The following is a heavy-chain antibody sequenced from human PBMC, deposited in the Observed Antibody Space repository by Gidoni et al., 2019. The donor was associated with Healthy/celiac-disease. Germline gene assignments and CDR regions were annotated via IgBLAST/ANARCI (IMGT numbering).Heavy chain of an antibody. D-gene: IGHD3-3*01. CDR1: GGSISSYY. CDR2: IYYSGST. Sequence: QVQLQESGPGLVKPSETLSLTCTVSGGSISSYYWSWIRQPPGKGLEWIGYIYYSGSTNYNPSLKSRVTISVDTSKNQCSLKLSSVTAADTAVYYCARECHYDFWSGNTLDAFDIWGQGTMVTVSS. J-gene: IGHJ3*02. CDR3: ARECHYDFWSGNTLDAFDI. V-gene: IGHV4-59*01.